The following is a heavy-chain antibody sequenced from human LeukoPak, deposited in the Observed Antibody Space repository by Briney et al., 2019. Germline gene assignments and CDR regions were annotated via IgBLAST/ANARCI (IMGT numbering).Heavy chain of an antibody. Sequence: SETLSLTCTVSGYSISSGYYWGWIRQPPGKGLEWIGSIYHSGSTYYNPSLKSRVTISVDTSKNQFSLKLSSVTAADTAVYYCTRDYYDSSGPQKYYYYYMDVWGKGTTVTVSS. D-gene: IGHD3-22*01. J-gene: IGHJ6*03. CDR2: IYHSGST. V-gene: IGHV4-38-2*02. CDR3: TRDYYDSSGPQKYYYYYMDV. CDR1: GYSISSGYY.